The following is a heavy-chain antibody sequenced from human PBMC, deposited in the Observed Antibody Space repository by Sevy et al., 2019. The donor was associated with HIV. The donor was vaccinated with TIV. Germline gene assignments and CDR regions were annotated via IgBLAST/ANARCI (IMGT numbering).Heavy chain of an antibody. CDR2: IIPIFGTA. V-gene: IGHV1-69*13. J-gene: IGHJ4*02. CDR3: ARDSVGYCSGGSCYAY. D-gene: IGHD2-15*01. CDR1: GGTFSSYA. Sequence: ASVKVSCKASGGTFSSYAISWVRQAPGQGLEWMGGIIPIFGTANYAQKFQGRVTITADESTSTAYMELSSLRSEDTAVHYCARDSVGYCSGGSCYAYWGQGTLVTVSS.